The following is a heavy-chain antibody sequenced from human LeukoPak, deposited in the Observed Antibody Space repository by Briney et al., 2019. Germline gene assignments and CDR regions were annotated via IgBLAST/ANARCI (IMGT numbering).Heavy chain of an antibody. J-gene: IGHJ4*02. Sequence: PSETLSLTCAVYGGSFSGYYWSWIRQPPGKGLEWIGEINHSGSTNYNPSLESRVTISVDTSKNQFSLKLSSVTAADTAVYYCARDANHSPADYWGQGTLVTVSS. CDR2: INHSGST. CDR3: ARDANHSPADY. D-gene: IGHD1-14*01. CDR1: GGSFSGYY. V-gene: IGHV4-34*01.